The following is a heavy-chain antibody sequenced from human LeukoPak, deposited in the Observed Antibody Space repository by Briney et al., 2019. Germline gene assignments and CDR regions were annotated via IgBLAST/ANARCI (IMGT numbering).Heavy chain of an antibody. CDR2: INPSGGST. CDR1: GYTFTSYY. D-gene: IGHD3-22*01. V-gene: IGHV1-46*01. Sequence: ASVTVSCTASGYTFTSYYMHWVRQAPGQGLEWMGIINPSGGSTSYAQKFQGRVTMTRDTSTSTVYMELSSLRSEDTAVYYCAREWEAGNYYDSSGSFDYWGQGTLVTVSS. CDR3: AREWEAGNYYDSSGSFDY. J-gene: IGHJ4*02.